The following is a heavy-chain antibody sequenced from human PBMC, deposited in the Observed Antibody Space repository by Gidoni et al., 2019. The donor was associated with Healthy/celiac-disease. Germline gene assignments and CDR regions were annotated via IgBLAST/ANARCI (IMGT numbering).Heavy chain of an antibody. J-gene: IGHJ6*03. V-gene: IGHV3-33*01. CDR2: IWYDGSNK. Sequence: QVQLVESGGGVVQPGRSLSLSCAASGFPFSSYGMHWVRQAPGKGLEWVAVIWYDGSNKYYADSVKGRFTISRDNSKNTLYLQMNSLRAEDTAVYYCARGRNTGGLVKNYYMDVWGKGTTVTVSS. CDR3: ARGRNTGGLVKNYYMDV. CDR1: GFPFSSYG. D-gene: IGHD7-27*01.